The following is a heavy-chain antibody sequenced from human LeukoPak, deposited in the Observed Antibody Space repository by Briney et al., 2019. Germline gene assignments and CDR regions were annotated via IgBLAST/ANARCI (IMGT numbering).Heavy chain of an antibody. CDR2: INPNSGGT. CDR1: GYTFTGYY. D-gene: IGHD3-22*01. J-gene: IGHJ4*02. V-gene: IGHV1-2*02. CDR3: ARTSGYYEYYFDY. Sequence: ASVKVSCKASGYTFTGYYMHWARQAPGQGLEWMGWINPNSGGTNYAQKFQGRVTMTRDTSISTAYMELSRLRSDDTAVYYCARTSGYYEYYFDYWGQGTLVTVSS.